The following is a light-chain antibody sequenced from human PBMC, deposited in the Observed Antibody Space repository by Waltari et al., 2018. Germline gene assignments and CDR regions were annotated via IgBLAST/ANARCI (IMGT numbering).Light chain of an antibody. CDR3: HQYYNLPQT. J-gene: IGKJ1*01. CDR1: QKVLYSSNNKNY. Sequence: DIVMTQSPDFLAVPLGERATIHCKSSQKVLYSSNNKNYLAWYQQKPGQPPRLLIHWASTRESGVPDRFSGSGSGTDFTLTISSLQAEDVAVYYCHQYYNLPQTFGQGTKVEVK. CDR2: WAS. V-gene: IGKV4-1*01.